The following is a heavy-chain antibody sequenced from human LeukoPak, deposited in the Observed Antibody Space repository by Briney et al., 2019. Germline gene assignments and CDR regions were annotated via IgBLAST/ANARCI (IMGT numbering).Heavy chain of an antibody. CDR2: IRYDGSNN. Sequence: QSGGSLRLSCAASGFTFSSYGMHWVRQAPGKGLEWVAFIRYDGSNNYYADSVKGRFTISRDNSKNTLYLQMNSLRAEDTAVYYCAKALRSYYYYYMDVWGKGTTVTVSS. CDR3: AKALRSYYYYYMDV. J-gene: IGHJ6*03. V-gene: IGHV3-30*02. CDR1: GFTFSSYG.